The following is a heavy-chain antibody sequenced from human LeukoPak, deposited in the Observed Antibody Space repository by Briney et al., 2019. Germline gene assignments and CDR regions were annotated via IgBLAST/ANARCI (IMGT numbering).Heavy chain of an antibody. Sequence: PGGSLRLSCAASGFTFSSYGMHWVRQAPGEGLEWVAFIRYDGSNKYYADSVKGRFTISRDNSKNTLYLQMNSLRAEDTAVYYCAKQFDYGDYYFDYWGQGTLVTVSS. V-gene: IGHV3-30*02. CDR3: AKQFDYGDYYFDY. CDR1: GFTFSSYG. CDR2: IRYDGSNK. J-gene: IGHJ4*02. D-gene: IGHD4-17*01.